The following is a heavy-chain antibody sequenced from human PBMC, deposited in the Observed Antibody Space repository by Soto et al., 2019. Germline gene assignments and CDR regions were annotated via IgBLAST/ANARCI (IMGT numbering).Heavy chain of an antibody. D-gene: IGHD1-26*01. V-gene: IGHV3-30-3*01. Sequence: GGSLRLSCTASGFTFSSYAMHWVRQAPGKGLEWVAVISYDGSNKYYADSVKGRFTISRDNSKNTLYLQMNSLRAEDTAVYYCARDFRGIRYSGSYYPDYWGQGTLVTVSS. J-gene: IGHJ4*02. CDR2: ISYDGSNK. CDR1: GFTFSSYA. CDR3: ARDFRGIRYSGSYYPDY.